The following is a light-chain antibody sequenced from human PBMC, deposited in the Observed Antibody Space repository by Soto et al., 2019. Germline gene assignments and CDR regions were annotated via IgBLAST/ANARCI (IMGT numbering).Light chain of an antibody. CDR1: PHVKINA. J-gene: IGKJ3*01. CDR3: QQYGASPFT. Sequence: FVLTQSPATLSLSPVEQAPLPFRAIPHVKINALAWYQQKPGGTPTLLIYGASTRATGIPDRFSATGSGTDFSLTISSVEPEDFAVYYCQQYGASPFTFGPGTRVEI. CDR2: GAS. V-gene: IGKV3-20*01.